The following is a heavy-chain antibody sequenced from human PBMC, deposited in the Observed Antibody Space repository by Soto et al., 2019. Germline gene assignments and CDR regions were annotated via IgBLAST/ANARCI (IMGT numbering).Heavy chain of an antibody. CDR3: ARDTVLLWFGEGVFDY. CDR2: INPNSGGT. V-gene: IGHV1-2*02. D-gene: IGHD3-10*01. CDR1: GYTFTGYY. J-gene: IGHJ4*02. Sequence: ASVKGSCKASGYTFTGYYMHWVRQAPGQGLEWMGWINPNSGGTNYAQKFQGRVTMTRDTSISTAYMELSRLRSDDKAVYYCARDTVLLWFGEGVFDYWGQGTLVTVSS.